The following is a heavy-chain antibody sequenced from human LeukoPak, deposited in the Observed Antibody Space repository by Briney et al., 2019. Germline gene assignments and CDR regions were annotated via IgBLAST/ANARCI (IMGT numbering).Heavy chain of an antibody. J-gene: IGHJ4*02. CDR1: GGSFSGYY. Sequence: SETLSLTCAVYGGSFSGYYWSWIRQPPGKGLEWIGEINHSGSTNYNPSLKSRVTISVDTSKNQFSLKLSSVTAADTAVYYCARGPLEETYFDYWGQGTLVTVSS. CDR2: INHSGST. CDR3: ARGPLEETYFDY. D-gene: IGHD5-24*01. V-gene: IGHV4-34*01.